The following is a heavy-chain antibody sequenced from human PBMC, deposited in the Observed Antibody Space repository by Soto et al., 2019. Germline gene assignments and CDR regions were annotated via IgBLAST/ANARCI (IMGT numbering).Heavy chain of an antibody. D-gene: IGHD5-18*01. Sequence: ASVKVSCKASGYTFTSYGISWVRQAPGQGLEWMGWISAYNGNTNYAQKLQGRVTMTTDTSTSTAYMELRSLRSDDTAVYYCTRDAVDTAMVWFDYWGQGTLVTVSS. CDR3: TRDAVDTAMVWFDY. V-gene: IGHV1-18*01. J-gene: IGHJ4*02. CDR1: GYTFTSYG. CDR2: ISAYNGNT.